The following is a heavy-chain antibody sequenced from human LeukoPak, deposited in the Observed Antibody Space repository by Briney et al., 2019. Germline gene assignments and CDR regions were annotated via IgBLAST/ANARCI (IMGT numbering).Heavy chain of an antibody. V-gene: IGHV3-48*03. CDR2: ISSSGSTI. Sequence: GGSLRLSCAASGFSFSSYAMNWVRQAPGKGLEWVSYISSSGSTIYYADSVKGRFTISRDNAKNSLYLQMNSLRAEDTAVYYCARVRAYCSSTSCYALYYYYYYMDVWGKGTTVTISS. J-gene: IGHJ6*03. D-gene: IGHD2-2*01. CDR1: GFSFSSYA. CDR3: ARVRAYCSSTSCYALYYYYYYMDV.